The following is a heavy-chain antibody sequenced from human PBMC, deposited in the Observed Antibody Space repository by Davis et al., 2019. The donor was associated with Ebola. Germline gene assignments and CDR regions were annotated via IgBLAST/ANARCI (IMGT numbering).Heavy chain of an antibody. Sequence: MPSETLSLTCAVYGGSFSGYYWRWIRQPPGKGLEWIGEINHSGSTNYNPSFKSRVTISVDTSKNQFSLKLSSVTAADTAVYYCARNPWWRGTPFDYWGQGTLVTVSS. CDR2: INHSGST. V-gene: IGHV4-34*01. CDR3: ARNPWWRGTPFDY. D-gene: IGHD2-8*02. J-gene: IGHJ4*02. CDR1: GGSFSGYY.